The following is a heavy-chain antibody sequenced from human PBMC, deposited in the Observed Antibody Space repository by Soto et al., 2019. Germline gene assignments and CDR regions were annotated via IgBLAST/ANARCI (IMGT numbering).Heavy chain of an antibody. CDR3: AREYCSGGSCYPPLNYYYYGMDV. D-gene: IGHD2-15*01. V-gene: IGHV3-30-3*01. J-gene: IGHJ6*02. CDR2: ISYDGSNK. Sequence: GGPLRLSCAASGFTFSSYAMHWVRQAPGKGLEWVAVISYDGSNKYYADSVKGRFTISRDNSKNTLYLQMNSLRAEDTAVYYCAREYCSGGSCYPPLNYYYYGMDVWGQGTTVTVSS. CDR1: GFTFSSYA.